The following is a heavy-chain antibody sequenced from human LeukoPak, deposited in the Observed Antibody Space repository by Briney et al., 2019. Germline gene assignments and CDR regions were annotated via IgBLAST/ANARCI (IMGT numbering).Heavy chain of an antibody. V-gene: IGHV3-74*01. J-gene: IGHJ4*02. CDR3: ARVRSSSWYGDFDY. D-gene: IGHD6-13*01. CDR1: GFTFSSYW. Sequence: GGSLRLSCAASGFTFSSYWMHWVRQTPGKGLVWVSRINSDGSSTSYADSVKGRFTISRDNAKNTLSLQMDSLRAEDTAVYCCARVRSSSWYGDFDYWGQGTLVTVSS. CDR2: INSDGSST.